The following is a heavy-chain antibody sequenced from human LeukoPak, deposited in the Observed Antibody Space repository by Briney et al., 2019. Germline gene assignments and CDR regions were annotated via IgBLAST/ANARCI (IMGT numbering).Heavy chain of an antibody. V-gene: IGHV3-11*01. CDR3: ARVQPHYYDSSGYPPDY. CDR2: ISSSGSTI. CDR1: GFTFSDYY. J-gene: IGHJ4*02. Sequence: PGGSLRLSCAASGFTFSDYYMSWIRQAPGKGLEWVSYISSSGSTIYYADSVKGRFTISRDNAKNSLYLQMNSLRAEGEAVYYCARVQPHYYDSSGYPPDYWGQGTLVTVSS. D-gene: IGHD3-22*01.